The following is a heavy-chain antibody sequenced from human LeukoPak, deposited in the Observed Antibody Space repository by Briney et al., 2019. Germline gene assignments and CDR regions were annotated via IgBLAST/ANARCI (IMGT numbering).Heavy chain of an antibody. CDR1: GGSFSGYY. CDR2: INHSGST. Sequence: SETLSLTCAVYGGSFSGYYWSWIRQPPGKGLEWIGEINHSGSTNYNPSLKSRVTISVDTSKNQFSLKLSPVTAADTAVYYCARGLKKIINYYDSRGHNWFDPWGQGTLVTVSS. CDR3: ARGLKKIINYYDSRGHNWFDP. D-gene: IGHD3-22*01. V-gene: IGHV4-34*01. J-gene: IGHJ5*02.